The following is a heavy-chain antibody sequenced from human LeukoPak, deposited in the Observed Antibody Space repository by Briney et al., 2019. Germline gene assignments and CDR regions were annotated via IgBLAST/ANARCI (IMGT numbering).Heavy chain of an antibody. V-gene: IGHV3-21*01. CDR1: GFTFSSYS. D-gene: IGHD2-2*01. CDR2: ISSSSSYI. CDR3: ARVPAALYYFDY. Sequence: PGGSLRLSCAASGFTFSSYSMNWVRQAPGKGLEWVSSISSSSSYIYYADSVKGRFTISRDNAKNSLYLQMNSLRAEDTAVYYCARVPAALYYFDYWGQGTLVTVSS. J-gene: IGHJ4*02.